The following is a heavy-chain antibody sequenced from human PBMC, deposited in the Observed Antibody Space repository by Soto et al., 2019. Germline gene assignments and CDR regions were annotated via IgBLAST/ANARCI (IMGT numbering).Heavy chain of an antibody. J-gene: IGHJ6*02. V-gene: IGHV4-61*01. D-gene: IGHD3-10*01. CDR2: IYYSGSA. CDR3: ARGVGFGYYYYHMDL. Sequence: SETLSLTCTVSGDSVTSVSDYWSWIRQPPGKGLEWIGYIYYSGSADYNPSLGSRVTISIDASKNQFSLKLTSVTAADTAVYYCARGVGFGYYYYHMDLWGQGTTVTVSS. CDR1: GDSVTSVSDY.